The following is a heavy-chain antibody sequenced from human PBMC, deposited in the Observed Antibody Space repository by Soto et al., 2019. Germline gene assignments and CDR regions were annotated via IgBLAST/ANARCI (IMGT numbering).Heavy chain of an antibody. J-gene: IGHJ4*02. CDR2: IRKRAYGGTP. CDR1: GFIFGDYA. CDR3: CRAGYHDNWYGMEDY. D-gene: IGHD1-1*01. Sequence: EVQLVESGGGLVQPGRSLTLSCTPSGFIFGDYAMSWFRQAPGKGLEWVGFIRKRAYGGTPEYAASVKGRFTISRDDSYGIAYLQLNSLKTEDTAVYYCCRAGYHDNWYGMEDYWGQGTLVTVSS. V-gene: IGHV3-49*03.